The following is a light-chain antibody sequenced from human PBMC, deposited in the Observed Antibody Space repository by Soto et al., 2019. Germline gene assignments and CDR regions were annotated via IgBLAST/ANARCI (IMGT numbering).Light chain of an antibody. J-gene: IGKJ1*01. Sequence: DIQMTQSPSTLSASVGDRVTMTCRASQTISGWLAWYQQKPGKAPKLLIRQASILHSGVTSRFSGSESGTEFTLTIYSLRPDDSATYYCQQYNRFLTFGQGTKVEIK. CDR2: QAS. V-gene: IGKV1-5*03. CDR3: QQYNRFLT. CDR1: QTISGW.